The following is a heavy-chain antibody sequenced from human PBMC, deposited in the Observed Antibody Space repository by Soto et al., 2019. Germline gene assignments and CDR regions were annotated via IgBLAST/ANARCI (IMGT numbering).Heavy chain of an antibody. CDR1: VDSIPSGGYY. D-gene: IGHD1-26*01. CDR3: ARERVLRRGWFDP. J-gene: IGHJ5*02. Sequence: QVQLRESGPGLVKPSQALSLVCSVSVDSIPSGGYYWTWLRQRPGKGLEWIGYIYFTGSAYYNPSLKSRMTMSVDTSKNQFSLRLSSVTAADTACYYCARERVLRRGWFDPWGQGILVTVSS. CDR2: IYFTGSA. V-gene: IGHV4-31*03.